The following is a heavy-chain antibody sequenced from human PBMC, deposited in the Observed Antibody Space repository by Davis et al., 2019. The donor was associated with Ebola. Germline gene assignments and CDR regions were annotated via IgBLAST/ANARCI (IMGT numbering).Heavy chain of an antibody. V-gene: IGHV4-59*08. D-gene: IGHD6-6*01. Sequence: SETLSLTCTVSGGSISSYYWSWIRQPPGKGLEWIGYIYYSGSTNYNPSLKSRVTISVDTSKNQFSLKLSSVTAADTAVYYCAGLSSSSGLDYWGQGTLVTVSS. CDR3: AGLSSSSGLDY. J-gene: IGHJ4*02. CDR1: GGSISSYY. CDR2: IYYSGST.